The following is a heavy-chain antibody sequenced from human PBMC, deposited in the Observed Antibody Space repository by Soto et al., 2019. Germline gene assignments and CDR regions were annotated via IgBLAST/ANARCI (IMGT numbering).Heavy chain of an antibody. CDR3: ARASNRRGNNWFDP. CDR2: ISSSGSTI. CDR1: GFTFSDYY. V-gene: IGHV3-11*01. J-gene: IGHJ5*02. Sequence: GGSLRLSCAASGFTFSDYYMSWIRQAPGKGLEWVSYISSSGSTIYYADSVKGRFTISRDNAKNSLYLQMNSLRAGDTAVYYCARASNRRGNNWFDPWGQGTLVTVSS.